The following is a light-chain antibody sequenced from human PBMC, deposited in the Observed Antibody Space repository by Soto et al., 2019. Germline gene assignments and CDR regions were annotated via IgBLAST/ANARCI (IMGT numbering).Light chain of an antibody. J-gene: IGKJ2*03. Sequence: DIQMTQSPSTLSASVGDRITITRRASQSISSYLAWYQQKPGKAPNLLIYDVSNLESGVPSRFSGSGSGTEFTLTVNSLQPDDFATYYCQYYNSYSSFGQGTKLQI. CDR2: DVS. CDR1: QSISSY. CDR3: QYYNSYSS. V-gene: IGKV1-5*01.